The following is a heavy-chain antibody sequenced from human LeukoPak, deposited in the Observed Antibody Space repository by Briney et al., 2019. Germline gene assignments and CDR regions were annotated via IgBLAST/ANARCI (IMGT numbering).Heavy chain of an antibody. CDR2: IYSGGAT. Sequence: GGSLRLSCAVSGFSGSDYSLSWVRQAPGKGLEWVSSIYSGGATYYADSVKGRFAISRDRSRSTLYLQMNRLRAEDTAVYYCSGCTWNYYGIDVWGQGTAVTVSS. CDR3: SGCTWNYYGIDV. CDR1: GFSGSDYS. V-gene: IGHV3-66*01. J-gene: IGHJ6*02. D-gene: IGHD1-1*01.